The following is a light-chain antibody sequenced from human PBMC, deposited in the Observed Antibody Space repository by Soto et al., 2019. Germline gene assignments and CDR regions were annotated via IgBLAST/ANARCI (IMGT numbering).Light chain of an antibody. CDR2: AAS. J-gene: IGKJ4*01. CDR3: QQYYSYPLT. V-gene: IGKV1-8*01. CDR1: QGISSY. Sequence: AIRMTQSPSSLSASTGDRVTITCRASQGISSYLAWYQQKPGKAPKLLIYAASTLQSGVPSRFSGSGSGTDVTLTISCLKSEDFATYYCQQYYSYPLTFGGGTKVDIK.